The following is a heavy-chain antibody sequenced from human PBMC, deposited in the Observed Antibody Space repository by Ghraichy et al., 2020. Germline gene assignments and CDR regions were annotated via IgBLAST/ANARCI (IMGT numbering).Heavy chain of an antibody. D-gene: IGHD4-23*01. V-gene: IGHV3-21*01. J-gene: IGHJ3*02. CDR1: GFTFSSYS. CDR3: ARDFSIYAGAFDI. CDR2: ISSSSSYI. Sequence: GGSLRLSCAASGFTFSSYSMNWVRQAPGKGLEWVSSISSSSSYIYYADSVKGRFTISRDNATNSLYLQMNSLRAEDTAVYYCARDFSIYAGAFDIWGQGTMVTVSS.